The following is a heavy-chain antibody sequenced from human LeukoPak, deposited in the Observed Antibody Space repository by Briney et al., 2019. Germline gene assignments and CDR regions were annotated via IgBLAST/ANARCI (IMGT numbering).Heavy chain of an antibody. J-gene: IGHJ4*02. Sequence: GASVKVSCKASGYTFTGYYMHWVRQAPGQGLEWMGRIDPNSGGTNYAQKFQGRVTMTRDTSISTAYMELSRLRSDDTAVYYCARVRAAAGIDMAHWGQGTLVTVSS. V-gene: IGHV1-2*06. CDR1: GYTFTGYY. CDR3: ARVRAAAGIDMAH. D-gene: IGHD6-13*01. CDR2: IDPNSGGT.